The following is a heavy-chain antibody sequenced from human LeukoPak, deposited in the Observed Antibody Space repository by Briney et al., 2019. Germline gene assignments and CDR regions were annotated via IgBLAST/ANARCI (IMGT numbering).Heavy chain of an antibody. CDR2: MYHTGTT. J-gene: IGHJ4*02. V-gene: IGHV4-39*07. CDR1: GGSISSSSFY. D-gene: IGHD2-15*01. CDR3: ARRYCSGGTCYPFDY. Sequence: PSETLSLTCTVSGGSISSSSFYWGWIRQPPGKGLEWIGEMYHTGTTNYNASLRSRVTVSVDKSKNQFSLKLTSVTAADTAVYYCARRYCSGGTCYPFDYWGQGTQVTVSS.